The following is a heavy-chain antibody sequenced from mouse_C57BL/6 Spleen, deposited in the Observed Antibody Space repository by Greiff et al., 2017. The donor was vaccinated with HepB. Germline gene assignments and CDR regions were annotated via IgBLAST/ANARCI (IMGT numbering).Heavy chain of an antibody. CDR3: ARKEFDYYEAMDY. CDR2: IWSGGST. J-gene: IGHJ4*01. D-gene: IGHD1-1*01. Sequence: VQLQQSGPGLVQPSQSLSITCTVSGFSLTSYGVHWVRQSPGKGLEWLGVIWSGGSTDYNAAFISRLSISKDNSKSQVFFKMNSLQADDTAIYYCARKEFDYYEAMDYWGQGTSVTVSS. V-gene: IGHV2-2*01. CDR1: GFSLTSYG.